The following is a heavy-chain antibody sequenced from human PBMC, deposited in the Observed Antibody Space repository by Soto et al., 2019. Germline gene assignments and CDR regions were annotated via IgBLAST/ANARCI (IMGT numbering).Heavy chain of an antibody. CDR2: ISSSSSYI. CDR3: ARCGGVVRGMGMDV. J-gene: IGHJ6*02. V-gene: IGHV3-21*01. Sequence: PGGSLRLSCAASGFTFSSYSMNWVRQAPGKGLEWVSSISSSSSYIYYADSVKGRFTISRDNAKNSLYLQMNSLRAEDTAVYYCARCGGVVRGMGMDVWGPGTTVTVSS. CDR1: GFTFSSYS. D-gene: IGHD3-10*01.